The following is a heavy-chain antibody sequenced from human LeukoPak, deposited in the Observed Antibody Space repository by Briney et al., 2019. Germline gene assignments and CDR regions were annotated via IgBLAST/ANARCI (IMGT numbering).Heavy chain of an antibody. V-gene: IGHV3-53*05. CDR1: GFTVSSNY. Sequence: GGSLRLSCAASGFTVSSNYMGWVRQAPGKGLEWVSVIYSGGSTYYADSVKGRFTISRDNSKNTLYLQMNSLRAEDTAVYYCARGLSAMGYFDYWGQGTLVTVSS. D-gene: IGHD3-16*01. CDR3: ARGLSAMGYFDY. CDR2: IYSGGST. J-gene: IGHJ4*02.